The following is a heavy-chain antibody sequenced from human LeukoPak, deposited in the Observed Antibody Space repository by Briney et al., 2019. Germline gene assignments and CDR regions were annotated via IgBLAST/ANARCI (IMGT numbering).Heavy chain of an antibody. Sequence: ASVKVSCKASGGTFSSNAISCVRQAPGQGLEWMGRIIPILGIANYAQKFQGRVTITADKSTSTAYMELSSLRSEDTAVYYCARSRVEQLVYDYWGQGTLVTVSS. V-gene: IGHV1-69*04. D-gene: IGHD6-13*01. CDR1: GGTFSSNA. CDR3: ARSRVEQLVYDY. J-gene: IGHJ4*02. CDR2: IIPILGIA.